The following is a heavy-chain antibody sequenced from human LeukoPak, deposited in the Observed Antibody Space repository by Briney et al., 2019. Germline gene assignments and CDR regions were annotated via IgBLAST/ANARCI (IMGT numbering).Heavy chain of an antibody. V-gene: IGHV4-59*01. D-gene: IGHD2-2*01. Sequence: SETLSLTCTVSGGSISSYYWSWIRQPPGKGLEWIRYIYYSGSTNYNPSLKSRVTISVDTSKNQFSLKLSSVTAADTAVYYCARGDCSSTSCYSPNWFDPWGQGTLVTVSS. CDR1: GGSISSYY. J-gene: IGHJ5*02. CDR3: ARGDCSSTSCYSPNWFDP. CDR2: IYYSGST.